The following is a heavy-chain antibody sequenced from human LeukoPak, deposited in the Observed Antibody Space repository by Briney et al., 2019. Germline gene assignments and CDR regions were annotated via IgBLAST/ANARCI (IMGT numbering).Heavy chain of an antibody. V-gene: IGHV4-31*03. J-gene: IGHJ6*02. CDR3: ASLAYCGGDCYSDYYYGMDV. CDR1: GGSISSGGYY. CDR2: IYYSGST. D-gene: IGHD2-21*02. Sequence: PSETLSLTCTVSGGSISSGGYYWSWIRQHPGKGLEWIGYIYYSGSTYYNPSLKSRVTISVDTSKNQFSLKLSSVTAADTAVYHCASLAYCGGDCYSDYYYGMDVWGQGTTVTVSS.